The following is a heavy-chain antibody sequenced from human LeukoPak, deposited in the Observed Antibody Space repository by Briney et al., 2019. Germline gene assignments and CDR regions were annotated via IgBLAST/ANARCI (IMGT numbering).Heavy chain of an antibody. Sequence: SETLSLTCTVSGGSISSYYWSWIRQPAGKGLEWIGRIHTTGGTRYNPSLKSRIIMSVDASKNQFSLKLSSVTAADTAVYYCARDLALGYCPSSSCSSPLFDYWGQGTLVTVSS. V-gene: IGHV4-4*07. CDR2: IHTTGGT. D-gene: IGHD2-2*01. CDR3: ARDLALGYCPSSSCSSPLFDY. CDR1: GGSISSYY. J-gene: IGHJ4*02.